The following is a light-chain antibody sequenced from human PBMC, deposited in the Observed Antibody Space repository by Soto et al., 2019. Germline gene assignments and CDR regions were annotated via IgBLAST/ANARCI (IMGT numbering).Light chain of an antibody. CDR2: AVS. CDR3: SSYAGSNLV. Sequence: QSALTQPPSASGSPGLSVTISCTGTSSDVGGYNFVSWYQQHPGKAPKLMIYAVSKRPSGVPDRFSGSKSGNTASLTVSGLQAEDEADYYCSSYAGSNLVFGGGTKLTVL. CDR1: SSDVGGYNF. V-gene: IGLV2-8*01. J-gene: IGLJ2*01.